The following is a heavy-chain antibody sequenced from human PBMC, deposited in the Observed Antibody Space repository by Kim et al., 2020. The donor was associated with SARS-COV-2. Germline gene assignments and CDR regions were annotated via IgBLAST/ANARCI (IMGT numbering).Heavy chain of an antibody. D-gene: IGHD5-12*01. J-gene: IGHJ5*02. CDR3: ARDGDSGYDSWFDP. Sequence: SETLSLTCTVSGGSVSSGSYYWSWIRQPPGKGLEWIGYIYYSGSTNYNPSLKSRVTISVDTSKNQFSLKLSSVTAADTAVYYCARDGDSGYDSWFDPWGQGTLVTVSS. CDR1: GGSVSSGSYY. V-gene: IGHV4-61*01. CDR2: IYYSGST.